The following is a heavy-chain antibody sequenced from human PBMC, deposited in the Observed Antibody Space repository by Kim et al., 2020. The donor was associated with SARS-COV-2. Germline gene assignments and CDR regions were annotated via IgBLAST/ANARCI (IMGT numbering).Heavy chain of an antibody. CDR1: GFTFSSYG. D-gene: IGHD3-16*01. Sequence: GGSLRLSCAASGFTFSSYGMHWVRQAPGKGLEWVAVISYDGSNKYYADSVKGRFTISRDNSKNTLYLQMNSLRSEDTAVYYCAKALGSRGGMDVWGQGTT. CDR3: AKALGSRGGMDV. CDR2: ISYDGSNK. V-gene: IGHV3-30*18. J-gene: IGHJ6*02.